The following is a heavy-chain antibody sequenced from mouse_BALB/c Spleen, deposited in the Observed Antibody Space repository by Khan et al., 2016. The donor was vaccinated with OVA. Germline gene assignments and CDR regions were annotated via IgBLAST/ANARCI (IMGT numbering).Heavy chain of an antibody. D-gene: IGHD2-10*01. CDR1: GFPLTNYG. CDR2: IWNDGTP. V-gene: IGHV2-6-1*01. J-gene: IGHJ4*01. Sequence: QVQLKQSGPGLAAPSQSLSITCTISGFPLTNYGIHWVRQPPGKGLEWLVVIWNDGTPTYNSALKSRLTITKDNSQSHVFLKMNSLQTDDTAIYFCARQPYYHYNIMDYWGQGTSVTVSS. CDR3: ARQPYYHYNIMDY.